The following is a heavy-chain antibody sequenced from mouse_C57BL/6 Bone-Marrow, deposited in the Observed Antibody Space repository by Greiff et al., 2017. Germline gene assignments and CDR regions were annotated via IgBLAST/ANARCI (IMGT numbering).Heavy chain of an antibody. V-gene: IGHV2-2*01. CDR3: ARNASWHYAMDY. CDR1: GFSLTSYG. CDR2: IWSGGST. Sequence: QVQLQQSGPGLVQPSQSLSITCTVSGFSLTSYGVHWVRQSPGKGLEWLGVIWSGGSTDYNAAFISRLSISKDNSKSQVFFKMNSLQADDTAIYYCARNASWHYAMDYWGQGTSVTVSS. J-gene: IGHJ4*01.